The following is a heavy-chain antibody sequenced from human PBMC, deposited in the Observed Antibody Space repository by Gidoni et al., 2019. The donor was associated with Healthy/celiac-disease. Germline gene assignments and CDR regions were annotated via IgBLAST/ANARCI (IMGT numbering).Heavy chain of an antibody. CDR1: GGSLSSSSYY. D-gene: IGHD6-13*01. CDR2: IYYSGST. J-gene: IGHJ4*02. CDR3: ARRAAESSSWPIDY. V-gene: IGHV4-39*01. Sequence: QLQLQEAGPGLVKPSETLSLTCTVSGGSLSSSSYYWGWIRKPPGKGLEWIGSIYYSGSTYYNPSLKSRVTISVDTSKNQFSLKLSSVTAADTAVYYCARRAAESSSWPIDYWGQGTLVTVSS.